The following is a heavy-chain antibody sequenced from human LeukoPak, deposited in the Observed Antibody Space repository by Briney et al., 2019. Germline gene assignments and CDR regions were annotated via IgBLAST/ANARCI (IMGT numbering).Heavy chain of an antibody. J-gene: IGHJ4*02. CDR3: ARDSSRAPAAIDY. D-gene: IGHD2-2*01. CDR1: GFTFSSYN. V-gene: IGHV3-21*01. CDR2: ISSSSSYI. Sequence: GGSLRLSCAASGFTFSSYNMNWVRQAPGKGLEWVSSISSSSSYIYYADSVKGRFTMSRDNAKSSLYLQMNSLRAEDTAVYYCARDSSRAPAAIDYWGQGTLVTVSS.